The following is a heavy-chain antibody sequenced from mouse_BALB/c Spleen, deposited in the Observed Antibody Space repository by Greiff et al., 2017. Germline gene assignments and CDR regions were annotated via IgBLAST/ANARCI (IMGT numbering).Heavy chain of an antibody. J-gene: IGHJ4*01. Sequence: VQLQQSGAELVRPGASVTLSCKASGYTFTDYEMHWVKQTPVHGLEWIGAIDPETGGTAYNQKFKGKATLTADKSSSTAYMELRSLTSEDSAVYYCTSITTVVPRAMDYWGQGTSVTVSS. D-gene: IGHD1-1*01. V-gene: IGHV1-15*01. CDR1: GYTFTDYE. CDR3: TSITTVVPRAMDY. CDR2: IDPETGGT.